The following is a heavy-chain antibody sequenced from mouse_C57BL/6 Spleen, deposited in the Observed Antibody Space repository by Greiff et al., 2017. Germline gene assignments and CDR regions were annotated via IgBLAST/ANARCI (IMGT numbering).Heavy chain of an antibody. CDR1: GFTFSSYT. Sequence: EVHLVESGGGLVKPGGSLKLSCAASGFTFSSYTMSWVRQTPEKRLEWVATISGGGGNTYYPDIVKGRFTISRDNAKNTLYLQMSSLRSEDTALYYCARHEGHYYGSSYWYFDVWGTGTTVTVSS. V-gene: IGHV5-9*01. CDR2: ISGGGGNT. J-gene: IGHJ1*03. D-gene: IGHD1-1*01. CDR3: ARHEGHYYGSSYWYFDV.